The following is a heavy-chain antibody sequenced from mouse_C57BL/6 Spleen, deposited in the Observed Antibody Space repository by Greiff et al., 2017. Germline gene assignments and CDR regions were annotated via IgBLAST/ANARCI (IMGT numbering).Heavy chain of an antibody. V-gene: IGHV1-55*01. CDR2: IYPGSGST. D-gene: IGHD2-2*01. CDR1: GYTFTSYW. CDR3: ARRVYYAYPWFAY. J-gene: IGHJ3*01. Sequence: QVQLQQPGAELVKPGASVKMSCKASGYTFTSYWITWVKQRPGQGLEWIGDIYPGSGSTNYNEKFKSKATLTVDTSSSTAYMQLSSLTSEDSAVYYCARRVYYAYPWFAYWGQGTLVTVSA.